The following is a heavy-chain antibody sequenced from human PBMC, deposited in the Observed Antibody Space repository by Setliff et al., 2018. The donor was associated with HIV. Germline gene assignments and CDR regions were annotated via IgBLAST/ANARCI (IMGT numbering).Heavy chain of an antibody. D-gene: IGHD3-10*01. CDR2: VNPDGSEA. CDR3: ADPPSGF. V-gene: IGHV3-7*01. CDR1: GFTFSKYW. Sequence: QPGGSLRLSCAASGFTFSKYWMSWVRQAPGKGLEWVASVNPDGSEASSVGSMKGRFTVSRDNAKNSLSLQMNSLRVEDTAIYYCADPPSGFWGQGTLVTVSS. J-gene: IGHJ4*02.